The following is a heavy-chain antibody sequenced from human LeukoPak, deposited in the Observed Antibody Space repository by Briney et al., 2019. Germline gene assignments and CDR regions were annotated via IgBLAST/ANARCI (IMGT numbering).Heavy chain of an antibody. CDR1: GGSISSYY. V-gene: IGHV4-59*01. D-gene: IGHD1-7*01. CDR2: IYYSGST. CDR3: ARLNYDPLRFDP. Sequence: ASETLSLTCTVLGGSISSYYWSWIRQPPGKGLEWVGYIYYSGSTNYNPSLKSRVTISVDTSKNQFSLKLSSVTAADTAVYYCARLNYDPLRFDPWGQGTLVTVSS. J-gene: IGHJ5*02.